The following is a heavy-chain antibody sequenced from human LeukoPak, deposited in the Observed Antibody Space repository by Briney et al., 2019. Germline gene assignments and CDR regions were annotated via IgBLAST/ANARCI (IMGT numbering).Heavy chain of an antibody. Sequence: XVKVSCKASGGTFSSYAISWVRQAPGQGLEWMGRIIPIFGTANYAQKFQGRVTITADESTSTAYMEVSSLRSEDTAVYYCATCSSTSCYGVPYYFDYWGQGTLVTVSS. CDR1: GGTFSSYA. V-gene: IGHV1-69*15. J-gene: IGHJ4*02. D-gene: IGHD2-2*01. CDR2: IIPIFGTA. CDR3: ATCSSTSCYGVPYYFDY.